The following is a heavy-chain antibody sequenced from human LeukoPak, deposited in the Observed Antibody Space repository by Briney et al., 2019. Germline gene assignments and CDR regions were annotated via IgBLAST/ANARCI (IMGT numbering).Heavy chain of an antibody. Sequence: GGSLRLSCAASGFTFSSYAMSWVRQAPGKGLEWVSCISSSGSTIYYTNSVKGRFTISRDNAKNSLSLQMNSLRAEDTAVYYCARGVVPAAINWFDPWGQGTLVTVSS. J-gene: IGHJ5*02. CDR2: ISSSGSTI. CDR3: ARGVVPAAINWFDP. V-gene: IGHV3-48*03. CDR1: GFTFSSYA. D-gene: IGHD2-2*01.